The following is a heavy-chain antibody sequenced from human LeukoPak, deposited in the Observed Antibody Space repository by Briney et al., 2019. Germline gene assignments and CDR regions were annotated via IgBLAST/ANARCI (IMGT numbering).Heavy chain of an antibody. CDR3: ARGWAVANFDY. CDR1: GGSISSSGYY. J-gene: IGHJ4*02. CDR2: INHSGST. Sequence: SETLSLTCSVSGGSISSSGYYWGWIRQPPGKGLEWIGEINHSGSTNYNPSLKSRVTISVDTSKNQFSLKLSSVTAADTAVYYCARGWAVANFDYWGQGTLVTVSS. V-gene: IGHV4-39*07. D-gene: IGHD6-19*01.